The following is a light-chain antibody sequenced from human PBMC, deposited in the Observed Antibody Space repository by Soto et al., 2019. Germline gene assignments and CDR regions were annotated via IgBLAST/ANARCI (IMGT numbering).Light chain of an antibody. J-gene: IGKJ2*01. CDR3: QQYNTYSHT. CDR2: DVS. Sequence: IQLTQTPSTLSASVGDRVTIACRASQSVSPWLAWYQQKPGKAPKLLIYDVSNLQSGVPSRFSGSGSGTELTLTISGLQPDDFATYYCQQYNTYSHTFGQGTKVDI. V-gene: IGKV1-5*01. CDR1: QSVSPW.